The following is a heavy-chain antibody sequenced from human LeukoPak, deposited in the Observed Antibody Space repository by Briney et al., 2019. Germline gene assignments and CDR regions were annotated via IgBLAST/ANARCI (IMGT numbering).Heavy chain of an antibody. CDR1: GFTFNNHA. CDR2: ISGSGDNT. Sequence: GGSLRLSCVVSGFTFNNHAMSWVRQAPGKGLDWVSAISGSGDNTFYAGSVRGRFTISRDNSKNTLYLQMDSLRAEDTAIYYCTKDFRGSGYFFDYWGQGTPVTVSS. J-gene: IGHJ4*02. V-gene: IGHV3-23*01. CDR3: TKDFRGSGYFFDY. D-gene: IGHD3-10*01.